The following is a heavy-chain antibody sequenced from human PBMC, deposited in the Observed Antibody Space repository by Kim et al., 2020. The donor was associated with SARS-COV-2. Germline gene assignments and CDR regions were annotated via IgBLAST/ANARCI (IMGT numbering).Heavy chain of an antibody. CDR3: AKETRSGWSLYYYYGMDV. Sequence: GGSLRLSCAASGFTFSSYGMHWVRQAPGKGLEWVAVISYDGSNKYYADSVKGRFTISRDNSKNTLYLQMNSLRAEDTAVYYCAKETRSGWSLYYYYGMDVWSQGTTVTVSS. CDR1: GFTFSSYG. D-gene: IGHD6-19*01. V-gene: IGHV3-30*18. J-gene: IGHJ6*02. CDR2: ISYDGSNK.